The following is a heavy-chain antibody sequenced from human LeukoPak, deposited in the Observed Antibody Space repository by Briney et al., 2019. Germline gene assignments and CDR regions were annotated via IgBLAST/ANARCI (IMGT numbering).Heavy chain of an antibody. CDR2: IYITGNT. Sequence: SETLSLTPTESGGSISSDDYYWNWIRQPPGRGLEWVGRIYITGNTMYNPSLESRVRMSIDTSKNQVSLTVKSVTAADTAVYYCARGGTLFTFFDSWGQGTLVTVSS. CDR1: GGSISSDDYY. CDR3: ARGGTLFTFFDS. V-gene: IGHV4-61*02. J-gene: IGHJ4*02.